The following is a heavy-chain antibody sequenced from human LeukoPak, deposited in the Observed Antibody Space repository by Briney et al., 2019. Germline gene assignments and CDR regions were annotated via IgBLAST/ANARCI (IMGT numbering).Heavy chain of an antibody. CDR1: GYTFTIYG. CDR2: ISAYNGNR. J-gene: IGHJ4*02. V-gene: IGHV1-18*01. Sequence: ASVKVSCKASGYTFTIYGISWVRQAPGEGLEWMGWISAYNGNRNYAQQLHSRVVITTDTSTSTAYMELRSLRSDDTAVYDCARDLGALAAAGTGASVYWGQGTLVTVSS. CDR3: ARDLGALAAAGTGASVY. D-gene: IGHD6-13*01.